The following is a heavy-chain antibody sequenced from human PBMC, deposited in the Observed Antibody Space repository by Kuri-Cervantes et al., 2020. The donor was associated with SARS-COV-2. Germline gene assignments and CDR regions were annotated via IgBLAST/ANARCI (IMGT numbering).Heavy chain of an antibody. CDR3: ANVPSIVVVPAAVLLYY. CDR1: GFIFSDYY. Sequence: GESLKISCTASGFIFSDYYMTWIRQAPGKGLEWVSNIGPSGTTKYYADSVKGRFTISRDNSKNTLYLQMNSLRAEDTAVYYCANVPSIVVVPAAVLLYYWGQGTLVTVSS. CDR2: IGPSGTTK. J-gene: IGHJ4*02. V-gene: IGHV3-11*01. D-gene: IGHD2-2*01.